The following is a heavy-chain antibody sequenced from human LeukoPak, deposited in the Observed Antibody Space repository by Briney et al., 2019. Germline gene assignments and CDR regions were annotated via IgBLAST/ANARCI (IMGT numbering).Heavy chain of an antibody. CDR3: ARGRGYCTNGVCSKVPFDY. Sequence: PSETLSLTCTVSGGSISSYYWSWLRQPPGKGLEWIGYIYYSGSTNYNPSLKSRVTISVDTSKNQFSLKLSSVTAADTAVYYCARGRGYCTNGVCSKVPFDYWGQGTLVTVSS. V-gene: IGHV4-59*01. CDR2: IYYSGST. D-gene: IGHD2-8*01. J-gene: IGHJ4*02. CDR1: GGSISSYY.